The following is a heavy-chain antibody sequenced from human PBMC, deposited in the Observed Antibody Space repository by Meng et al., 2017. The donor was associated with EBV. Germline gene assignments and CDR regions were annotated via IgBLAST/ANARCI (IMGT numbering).Heavy chain of an antibody. CDR2: MNPNSGNT. V-gene: IGHV1-8*01. CDR1: GYTFTSYY. J-gene: IGHJ5*02. D-gene: IGHD3-3*01. Sequence: GQLGQSGAEVKKPGASVKVSCKASGYTFTSYYINWVRQATGQGLEWMGWMNPNSGNTGYAQKFQGRVTMTRNTSISTAYMELSSLRSEDTAVYYCARGVGTIFGVVIKNWFDPWGQGTLVTVSS. CDR3: ARGVGTIFGVVIKNWFDP.